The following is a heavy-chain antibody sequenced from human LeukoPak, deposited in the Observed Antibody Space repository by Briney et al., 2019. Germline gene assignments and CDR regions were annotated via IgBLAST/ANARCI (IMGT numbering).Heavy chain of an antibody. J-gene: IGHJ4*02. V-gene: IGHV3-30-3*01. CDR1: GFTFSSYA. Sequence: GGSLRLSCAASGFTFSSYAMHWVRQAPGKGLEWVAVISYDGSNKYYADSVKGRFTISRDNSKNTLYLQMNSLRAEDTAVYYCANLRFLESYFDYWGQGTLVTVSS. CDR3: ANLRFLESYFDY. D-gene: IGHD3-3*01. CDR2: ISYDGSNK.